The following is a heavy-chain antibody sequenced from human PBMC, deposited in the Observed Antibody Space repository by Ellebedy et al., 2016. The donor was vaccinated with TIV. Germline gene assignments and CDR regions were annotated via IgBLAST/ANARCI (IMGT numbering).Heavy chain of an antibody. V-gene: IGHV1-69*13. CDR3: ARDRQWLGCLDY. Sequence: SVKVSXXASGGTFSSYAISWVRQAPGQGLEWMGGIIPIFGTANYAQKFQGRVTITADESTSTAYMELSSLRSEDTAVYYCARDRQWLGCLDYWGQGTLVTVSS. D-gene: IGHD6-19*01. J-gene: IGHJ4*02. CDR2: IIPIFGTA. CDR1: GGTFSSYA.